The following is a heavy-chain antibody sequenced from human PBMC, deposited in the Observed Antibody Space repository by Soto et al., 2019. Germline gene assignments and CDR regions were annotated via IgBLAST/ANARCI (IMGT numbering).Heavy chain of an antibody. Sequence: SVKVSCKASGYTLTGYYMHWVRQAPGQGLEWMGWINPNSGGTNYAQKFQGRVTMTRDTSISTAYMELSRLRSDDTAVYYCARVNVVVVAATREYYFDYWGQGTLVTGSS. CDR1: GYTLTGYY. J-gene: IGHJ4*02. V-gene: IGHV1-2*02. CDR2: INPNSGGT. CDR3: ARVNVVVVAATREYYFDY. D-gene: IGHD2-15*01.